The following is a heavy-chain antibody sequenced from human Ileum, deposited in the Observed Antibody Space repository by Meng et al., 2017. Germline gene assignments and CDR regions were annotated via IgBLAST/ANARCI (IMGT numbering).Heavy chain of an antibody. J-gene: IGHJ5*02. D-gene: IGHD3-10*01. V-gene: IGHV4-4*02. Sequence: QLQLQESCPGLVKPSGTLSLTCAVSGGSISNGKWWSWVRQPTGKGLEWIGEISQSGTTNYYPSLNSRVSISLDKANNHLSLTLTSVTAADTAVYYCATYGSGFTPPLDPWGQGILVTVSS. CDR2: ISQSGTT. CDR3: ATYGSGFTPPLDP. CDR1: GGSISNGKW.